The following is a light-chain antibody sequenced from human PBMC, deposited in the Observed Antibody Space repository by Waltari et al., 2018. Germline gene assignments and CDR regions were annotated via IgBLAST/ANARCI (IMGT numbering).Light chain of an antibody. CDR2: EGS. V-gene: IGLV2-23*01. CDR1: SGDVGVFHF. Sequence: QSALTQPASVSGSPGQSITISCTGTSGDVGVFHFFFWYQRHPGKVPKLIIYEGSKRPSGISDRFSGSKSGNTASLTISGLQTEDEAEYYCYSYAGSSTWVFGGGTQLTVV. CDR3: YSYAGSSTWV. J-gene: IGLJ3*02.